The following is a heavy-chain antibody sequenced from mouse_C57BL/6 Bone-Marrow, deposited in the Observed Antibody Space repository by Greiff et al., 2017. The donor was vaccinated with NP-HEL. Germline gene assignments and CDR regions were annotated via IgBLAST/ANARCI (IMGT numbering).Heavy chain of an antibody. CDR1: GFSLTSYG. CDR2: IWSGGST. J-gene: IGHJ1*03. D-gene: IGHD1-1*01. CDR3: ARNQYGSSPYWDFDV. V-gene: IGHV2-2*01. Sequence: QVQLQQSGPGLVQPSQCLSITCTASGFSLTSYGVHWVRQSPGKGLEWLGVIWSGGSTDYNAAFISRLSISKDNTKSQDFYKMNSLQADDTAIYYCARNQYGSSPYWDFDVWGTGTTVTVSS.